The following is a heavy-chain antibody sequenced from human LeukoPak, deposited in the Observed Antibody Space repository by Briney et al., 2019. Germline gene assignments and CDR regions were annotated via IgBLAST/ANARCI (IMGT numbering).Heavy chain of an antibody. Sequence: PGGSLRLSCAASGITFSSYAMAWVRRAPGKGLDWVSAISGSGGSTFYADSVKGRFTISRDNSKNTVYLQMNSLRAEDTAVYYCAKSAGDYYYYYGMDVWGQGTTVTVSS. CDR1: GITFSSYA. CDR3: AKSAGDYYYYYGMDV. D-gene: IGHD3-10*01. CDR2: ISGSGGST. J-gene: IGHJ6*02. V-gene: IGHV3-23*01.